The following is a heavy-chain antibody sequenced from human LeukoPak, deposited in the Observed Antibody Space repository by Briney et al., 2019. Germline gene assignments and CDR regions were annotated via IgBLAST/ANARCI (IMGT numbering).Heavy chain of an antibody. CDR1: GYTFTSYG. CDR3: ARGSGRYCSGGSCYSEIDY. J-gene: IGHJ4*02. D-gene: IGHD2-15*01. V-gene: IGHV1-18*01. CDR2: ISAYNGNT. Sequence: GASVKVSCKASGYTFTSYGISWVRQAPGQGLEGMGWISAYNGNTNYAQKLQGRVTMTTDTSTSEAYMELRSLRSDDTAVDYCARGSGRYCSGGSCYSEIDYWGQGTLVTVSS.